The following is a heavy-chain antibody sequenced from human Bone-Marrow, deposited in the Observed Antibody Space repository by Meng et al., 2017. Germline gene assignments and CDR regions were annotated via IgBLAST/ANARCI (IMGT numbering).Heavy chain of an antibody. D-gene: IGHD5-18*01. Sequence: GESLKISCAASGFTVSHNYMSWVRQAPGKGLEWVASISSSSSYILYADSVKGRFTISRDNAKNSLSLQTNSLRAEDTAVYYCTRDSRQVRTGYGNGYGGAFEMWGQGTLVTVSS. CDR1: GFTVSHNY. V-gene: IGHV3-21*01. J-gene: IGHJ4*03. CDR3: TRDSRQVRTGYGNGYGGAFEM. CDR2: ISSSSSYI.